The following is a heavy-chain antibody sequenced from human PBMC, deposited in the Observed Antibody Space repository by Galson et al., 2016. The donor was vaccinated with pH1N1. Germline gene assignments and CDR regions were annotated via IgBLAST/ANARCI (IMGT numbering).Heavy chain of an antibody. Sequence: SLRLSCAASGFIFSNYAISWVRQAPGKGLEWVSVVSGDDTRTYYADSVKGRFTISRDNSKNTLYLQMNSLRVDDTAVYYCAKDGPPGSSGWSSYYFDSWGQGTLVTVSS. CDR3: AKDGPPGSSGWSSYYFDS. V-gene: IGHV3-23*01. CDR2: VSGDDTRT. CDR1: GFIFSNYA. D-gene: IGHD6-19*01. J-gene: IGHJ4*02.